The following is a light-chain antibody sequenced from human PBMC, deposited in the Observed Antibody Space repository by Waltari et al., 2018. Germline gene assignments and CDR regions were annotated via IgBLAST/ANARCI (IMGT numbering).Light chain of an antibody. V-gene: IGLV1-44*01. CDR2: SNN. CDR3: AVWDDSLNVPV. CDR1: RPNRGSNT. Sequence: QSVLAQPPSASGTPGLNITISCSGSRPNRGSNTVNWYQHLPGTAPRLILWSNNQRPSGVPDRFSGSKSGTSASLAISGLQSEDEADYYCAVWDDSLNVPVFGTGTKVTVL. J-gene: IGLJ1*01.